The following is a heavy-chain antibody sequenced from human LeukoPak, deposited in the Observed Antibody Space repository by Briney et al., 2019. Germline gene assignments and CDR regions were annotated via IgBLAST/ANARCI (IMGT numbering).Heavy chain of an antibody. D-gene: IGHD6-19*01. Sequence: GGSLRLSCAASGFTFSSYAMSWVRQAPGKGLEWVLAISGSGGSTYYADSVKGRFTISRDNSKNTLYLQMNSLRAEDTAVYYCAKGVGWSDAFDIWGQGTMVTVSS. V-gene: IGHV3-23*01. CDR3: AKGVGWSDAFDI. CDR1: GFTFSSYA. J-gene: IGHJ3*02. CDR2: ISGSGGST.